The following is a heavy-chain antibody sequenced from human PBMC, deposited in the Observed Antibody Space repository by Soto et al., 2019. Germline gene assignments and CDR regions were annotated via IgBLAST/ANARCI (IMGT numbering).Heavy chain of an antibody. J-gene: IGHJ4*02. CDR1: GGTFSSYT. D-gene: IGHD6-19*01. Sequence: QVQLVQSGAEVKKPGSSVKVSCKASGGTFSSYTISWVRQAPGQGLEWMGRIIPILGIANYAQKFQGRVTITADKSTSTAYMELSSLRSEDTGVYYCARGGSSGWYRDGEMDYWGQGTLVTVSS. CDR3: ARGGSSGWYRDGEMDY. V-gene: IGHV1-69*02. CDR2: IIPILGIA.